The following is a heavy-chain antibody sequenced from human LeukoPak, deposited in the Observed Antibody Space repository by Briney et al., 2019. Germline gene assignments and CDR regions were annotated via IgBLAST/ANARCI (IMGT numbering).Heavy chain of an antibody. D-gene: IGHD6-13*01. CDR3: ARAYSSSWNPQIYYAFDI. CDR1: GITFNSYS. J-gene: IGHJ3*02. Sequence: PGGSLRLSCAASGITFNSYSMNWVRQAPGKGLEWVSSISSSSAYIYYADSVKGRFTISRDNAKNSLYLQMNSLRAEDAAVYYCARAYSSSWNPQIYYAFDIWGQGTMVTVSS. V-gene: IGHV3-21*01. CDR2: ISSSSAYI.